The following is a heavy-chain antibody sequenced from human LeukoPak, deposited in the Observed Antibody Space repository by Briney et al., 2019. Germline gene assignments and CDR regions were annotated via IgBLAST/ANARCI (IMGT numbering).Heavy chain of an antibody. Sequence: ASVKVSCKTSGYSFSDNYMHWVRQAPGQGLEWMGWINPNSGNTNYAQKFQGRVTMTRDASISTVYLELSRLRSDDTAVYYCAREVYGDSSFDYWGQGTLATVSS. CDR1: GYSFSDNY. D-gene: IGHD4-17*01. CDR3: AREVYGDSSFDY. CDR2: INPNSGNT. V-gene: IGHV1-2*02. J-gene: IGHJ4*02.